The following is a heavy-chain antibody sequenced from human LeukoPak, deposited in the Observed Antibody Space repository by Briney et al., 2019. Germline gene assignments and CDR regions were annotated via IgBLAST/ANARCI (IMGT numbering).Heavy chain of an antibody. J-gene: IGHJ4*02. D-gene: IGHD1-26*01. CDR3: AKVIGSPAAY. V-gene: IGHV3-23*01. CDR2: ISGSGGST. Sequence: GGSLRLSCAASGFTFSSNAMSWVRQAPGKGLEWVTAISGSGGSTYYTDSVKGRFTISRDNSKNTLYLQMNSLRAEDTAVYYCAKVIGSPAAYWGQGTLVTVSS. CDR1: GFTFSSNA.